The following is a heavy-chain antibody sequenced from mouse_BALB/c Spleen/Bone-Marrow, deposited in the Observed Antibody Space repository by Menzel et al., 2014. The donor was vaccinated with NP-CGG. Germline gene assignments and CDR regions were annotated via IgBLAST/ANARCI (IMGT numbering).Heavy chain of an antibody. Sequence: EVKLVESGADLVKPGASVKMSCTASGYTFTSYVMHWVKQKPGQGLEWIGYINPYSDGTKYTETFKGKATLTSDKSSNPAYMEISSLASEDPAVYYWASPCYRYDGFPYWGPRTPVTVSA. CDR3: ASPCYRYDGFPY. CDR2: INPYSDGT. CDR1: GYTFTSYV. J-gene: IGHJ3*01. V-gene: IGHV1-14*01. D-gene: IGHD2-14*01.